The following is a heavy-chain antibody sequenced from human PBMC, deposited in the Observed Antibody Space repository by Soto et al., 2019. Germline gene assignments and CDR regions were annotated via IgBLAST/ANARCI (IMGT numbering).Heavy chain of an antibody. CDR3: ARDFENDSGYSNYYYYGMDV. J-gene: IGHJ6*02. V-gene: IGHV3-33*01. D-gene: IGHD5-12*01. CDR1: GFTFSSYG. CDR2: IWYDGSNK. Sequence: GGSLRLSCAASGFTFSSYGMHWVRQAPGKGLEWVAVIWYDGSNKYCADSVKGRFTISRDNSKNTLYLQMNSLRAEDTAVYYCARDFENDSGYSNYYYYGMDVWGQGTTVTVSS.